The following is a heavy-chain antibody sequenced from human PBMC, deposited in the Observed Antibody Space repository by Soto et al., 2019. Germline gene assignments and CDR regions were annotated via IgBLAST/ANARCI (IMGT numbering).Heavy chain of an antibody. CDR2: ISAYNGNT. CDR1: GYTFTSYG. Sequence: SVKVSCKASGYTFTSYGISWVRQAPGQGLEWMGWISAYNGNTNYTQKLQGRVTMTTDTSTSTAYMELRSLRSDDTAVYYCARVGFDFWSGYSFDYWGQGTLVTVSS. V-gene: IGHV1-18*04. CDR3: ARVGFDFWSGYSFDY. J-gene: IGHJ4*02. D-gene: IGHD3-3*01.